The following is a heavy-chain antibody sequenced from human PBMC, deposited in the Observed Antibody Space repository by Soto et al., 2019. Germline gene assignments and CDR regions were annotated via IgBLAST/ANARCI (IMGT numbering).Heavy chain of an antibody. CDR1: GFSLTTSGVG. V-gene: IGHV2-5*02. CDR2: IYWDDDK. CDR3: AHRTTTVTWWFDP. Sequence: SGPTLVNPTQTLTLTCTFSGFSLTTSGVGVGWIRQPPGKALEWLALIYWDDDKRYRPSLKSRLNITKDTSKNQVILKMNNKKPADTATYFCAHRTTTVTWWFDPWGQGTLVTVSS. D-gene: IGHD4-17*01. J-gene: IGHJ5*02.